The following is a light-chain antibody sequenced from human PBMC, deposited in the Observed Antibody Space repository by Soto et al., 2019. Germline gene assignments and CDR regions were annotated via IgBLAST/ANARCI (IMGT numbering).Light chain of an antibody. CDR1: QSVAANY. J-gene: IGKJ1*01. CDR3: QQYGSSPPT. V-gene: IGKV3-20*01. CDR2: GAS. Sequence: EIVLTQSPGTLSLSPGERATLSCRPSQSVAANYLAWYRRKPAQAPSLLIYGASSRATDIPRRFSGSGSGTDFTLTITRLEPEDFAVYYCQQYGSSPPTFGSGTRVEIK.